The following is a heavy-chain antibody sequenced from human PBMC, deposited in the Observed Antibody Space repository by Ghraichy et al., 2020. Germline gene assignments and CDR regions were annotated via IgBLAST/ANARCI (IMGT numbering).Heavy chain of an antibody. Sequence: SQTLSLTCTVSGGSISSYYWSWIRQPPGKGLEWIGYIYYSGSTNYNPSLKSRVTISVDPSKNQFSLKLSPVTAADTAVYYCARVRRSQNYYGSGSYYGGYHFDYWGQGTLVTVSS. J-gene: IGHJ4*02. CDR2: IYYSGST. D-gene: IGHD3-10*01. CDR1: GGSISSYY. V-gene: IGHV4-59*01. CDR3: ARVRRSQNYYGSGSYYGGYHFDY.